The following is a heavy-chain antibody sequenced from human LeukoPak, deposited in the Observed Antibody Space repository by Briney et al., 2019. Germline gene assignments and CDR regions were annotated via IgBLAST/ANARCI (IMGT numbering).Heavy chain of an antibody. V-gene: IGHV3-30*03. J-gene: IGHJ4*02. CDR3: AGCSTSYAFDY. D-gene: IGHD2-2*01. CDR1: GFTVSSNY. Sequence: GGSLRLSCAASGFTVSSNYMSWVRQAPGKGLEWVAVISYDGSNRYYADSVKGRFTISRDNSKNTLYLQMNSLRAEDTAVYYCAGCSTSYAFDYWGQGTLVTVSS. CDR2: ISYDGSNR.